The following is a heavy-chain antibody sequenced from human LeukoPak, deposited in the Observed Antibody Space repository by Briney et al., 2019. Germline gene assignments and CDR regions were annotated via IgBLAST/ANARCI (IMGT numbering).Heavy chain of an antibody. D-gene: IGHD6-13*01. V-gene: IGHV3-21*01. J-gene: IGHJ6*03. CDR2: ISSSSSYI. CDR3: AREIASLAAAGMPSYYYYYMDV. Sequence: PGGSLRLSCAASGFTFSSYSMNWVRQAPGKGLEWVSSISSSSSYIYYADSVKGRFTISRDNAKNSLYLQMNSLRAEDTAVYYCAREIASLAAAGMPSYYYYYMDVWGKGTTVTVSS. CDR1: GFTFSSYS.